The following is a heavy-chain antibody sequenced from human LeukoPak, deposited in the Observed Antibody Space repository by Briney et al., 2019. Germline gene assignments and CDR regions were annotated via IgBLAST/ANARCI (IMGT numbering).Heavy chain of an antibody. CDR2: ISSSSNTL. CDR3: AIEGTSSSWYDY. D-gene: IGHD6-13*01. J-gene: IGHJ4*02. Sequence: PGGSLRLSCVVSGFSLSDSSLNWVRQAPGKGPEWISYISSSSNTLYYADSVKGRFTISRDNAKNSLYLQMNSLRAEDTAVYYCAIEGTSSSWYDYWGQGTLVTVSS. CDR1: GFSLSDSS. V-gene: IGHV3-48*04.